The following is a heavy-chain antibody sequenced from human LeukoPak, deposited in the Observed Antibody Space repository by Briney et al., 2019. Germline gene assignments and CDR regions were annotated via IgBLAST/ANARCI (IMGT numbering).Heavy chain of an antibody. CDR1: GGTFSSYA. D-gene: IGHD3-3*01. Sequence: ASVKVSCKASGGTFSSYAISWVRQAPGQGLEWMGWISAYNGNTNYAQKLQGRVTMTTDTSTSTAYMELRSLRSDDTAVYYCARASYTYYDFWSGNAEWFDPWGQGTLVTVSS. CDR3: ARASYTYYDFWSGNAEWFDP. CDR2: ISAYNGNT. V-gene: IGHV1-18*01. J-gene: IGHJ5*02.